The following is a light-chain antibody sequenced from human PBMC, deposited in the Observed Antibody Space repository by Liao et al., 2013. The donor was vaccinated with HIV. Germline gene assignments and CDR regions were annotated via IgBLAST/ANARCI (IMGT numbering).Light chain of an antibody. J-gene: IGLJ1*01. CDR2: EDT. V-gene: IGLV3-1*01. CDR3: QTWDSSTYV. Sequence: SYELTQPPSVSVSPGQTASITCSGDKLGEAYASWYQQKPGRSPVLVMYEDTQRPSGIPERFSGSNSGITATLTISRTQAIDEADYYCQTWDSSTYVFGTGTRVTVL. CDR1: KLGEAY.